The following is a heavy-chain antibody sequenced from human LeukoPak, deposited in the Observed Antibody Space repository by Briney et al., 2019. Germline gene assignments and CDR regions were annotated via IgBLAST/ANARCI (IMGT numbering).Heavy chain of an antibody. CDR1: GFTFSSYA. CDR3: AKVVDDSSGYYGFYFDY. V-gene: IGHV3-23*01. CDR2: ISGSGGST. J-gene: IGHJ4*02. D-gene: IGHD3-22*01. Sequence: PGGSLRLSCAASGFTFSSYAMSWVRQAPGKGLEWVSAISGSGGSTYYADSVKGRFTISRDNSKNTLYLQMNSLRAEDTAVYYCAKVVDDSSGYYGFYFDYWGQGTLVTVSS.